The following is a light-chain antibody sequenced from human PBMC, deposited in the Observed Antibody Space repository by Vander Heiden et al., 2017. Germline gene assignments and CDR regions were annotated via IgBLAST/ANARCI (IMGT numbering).Light chain of an antibody. Sequence: QSVLTQPPSASGPPGQRVAISCSGSSSSIGSNTVNWYQQLPGAAPKLLMFSNDQRPSGVPDRFSGSKSGTSASLAISGLQSEDEADYYCASWDDSLNGYVFGTGTKVTVL. V-gene: IGLV1-44*01. CDR2: SND. CDR3: ASWDDSLNGYV. CDR1: SSSIGSNT. J-gene: IGLJ1*01.